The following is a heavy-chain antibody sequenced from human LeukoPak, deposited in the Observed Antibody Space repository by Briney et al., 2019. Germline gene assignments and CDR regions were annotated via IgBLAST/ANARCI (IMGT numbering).Heavy chain of an antibody. Sequence: PGGSLRLSCAASGFTFSNAWMSWVRQAPGKGLEWVGRIKSKTDGGSTDYAAPVQCRFSISSAYSKNTLHLEIYSLTTQDTPTSYCMYFWSGSSLVDYWAQGTLVTVSS. CDR1: GFTFSNAW. D-gene: IGHD3-3*01. CDR3: MYFWSGSSLVDY. J-gene: IGHJ4*02. V-gene: IGHV3-15*01. CDR2: IKSKTDGGST.